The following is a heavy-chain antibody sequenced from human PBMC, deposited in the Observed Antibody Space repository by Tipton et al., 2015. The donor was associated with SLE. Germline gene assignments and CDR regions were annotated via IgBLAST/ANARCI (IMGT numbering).Heavy chain of an antibody. J-gene: IGHJ5*02. CDR2: IYTSGST. CDR3: ARWGTAVDP. Sequence: LRLSCTVSGGSISSDSYYWSWIRQPAGKGLEWIGRIYTSGSTNYNPSLKSRVTMSVDTSKNQFSLKLSSVTAADTAVYYCARWGTAVDPWGQGTLVTVSS. V-gene: IGHV4-61*02. CDR1: GGSISSDSYY. D-gene: IGHD3-16*01.